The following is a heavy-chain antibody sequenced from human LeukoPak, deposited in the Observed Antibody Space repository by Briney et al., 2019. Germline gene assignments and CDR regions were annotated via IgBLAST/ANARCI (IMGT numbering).Heavy chain of an antibody. Sequence: GESLKISCQASGYIFSNYWIGWVRQMPGKGLEWMAIIYPGDSETKYSPSFQGQVTISADKSISTAYLQWSSLKASDTAMYYCARHGSRDYYDSSGTYWGQGTLVTVSS. V-gene: IGHV5-51*01. CDR2: IYPGDSET. CDR1: GYIFSNYW. CDR3: ARHGSRDYYDSSGTY. D-gene: IGHD3-22*01. J-gene: IGHJ4*02.